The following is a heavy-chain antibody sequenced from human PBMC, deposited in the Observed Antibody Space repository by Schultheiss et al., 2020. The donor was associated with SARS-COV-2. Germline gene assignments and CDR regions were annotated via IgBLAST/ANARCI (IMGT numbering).Heavy chain of an antibody. J-gene: IGHJ3*02. CDR3: ARTRKDLRYCSSTSCYGANDAFDI. CDR2: ISSSSSTI. D-gene: IGHD2-2*01. V-gene: IGHV3-48*03. CDR1: GFTFSSYE. Sequence: GESLKISCPASGFTFSSYEMNWVRQAPGKGLEWVSYISSSSSTIYYADSVKGRFTISRDNAKNSLYLQMNSLRAEDTAVYYCARTRKDLRYCSSTSCYGANDAFDIWGQGTMVTVSS.